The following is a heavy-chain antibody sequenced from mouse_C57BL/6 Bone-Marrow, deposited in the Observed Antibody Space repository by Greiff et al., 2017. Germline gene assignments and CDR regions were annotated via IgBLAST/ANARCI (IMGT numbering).Heavy chain of an antibody. J-gene: IGHJ2*01. Sequence: VQLQQSGAELVRPGASVTLSCKASGYTFTDYEMHWVKQTPVHGLEWIGAIDPETGGTAYNQKFKGKAILTADKSSSTAYMKLRSLTSDDSAVYYCTDGVWYYCFAYWGQGTTLTVSA. CDR3: TDGVWYYCFAY. D-gene: IGHD1-1*02. V-gene: IGHV1-15*01. CDR2: IDPETGGT. CDR1: GYTFTDYE.